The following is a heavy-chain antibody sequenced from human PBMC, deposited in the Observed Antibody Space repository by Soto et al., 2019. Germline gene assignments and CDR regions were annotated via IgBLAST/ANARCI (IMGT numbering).Heavy chain of an antibody. CDR3: ARGKTYYDILTGYYTNTRKLWFDP. CDR2: INPSGGST. V-gene: IGHV1-46*01. D-gene: IGHD3-9*01. Sequence: ASVKVSCKASGYTFTSYYMHWVRQAPGQGLEWMGIINPSGGSTSYAQKFQGRVTMTRDTSTSTVYMELSSLRSEDTAVYYCARGKTYYDILTGYYTNTRKLWFDPWGQGTLVTVSS. J-gene: IGHJ5*02. CDR1: GYTFTSYY.